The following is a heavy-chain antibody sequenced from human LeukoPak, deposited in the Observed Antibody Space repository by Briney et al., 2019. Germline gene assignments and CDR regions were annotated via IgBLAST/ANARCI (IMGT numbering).Heavy chain of an antibody. J-gene: IGHJ6*02. CDR3: ARDVPYGMDV. V-gene: IGHV3-23*01. CDR2: ISGSGGST. CDR1: GITLSNYG. Sequence: PGGSLRLSCAVSGITLSNYGMSWVRQAPGKGLEWVAGISGSGGSTNYADSVKGRFTISRDNAKNSLYLQMNSLRAEDTAVYYCARDVPYGMDVWGQGTTVTVSS.